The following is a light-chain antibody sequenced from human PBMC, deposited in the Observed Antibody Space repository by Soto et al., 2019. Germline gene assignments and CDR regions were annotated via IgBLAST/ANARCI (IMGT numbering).Light chain of an antibody. CDR2: AAS. V-gene: IGKV1-27*01. J-gene: IGKJ1*01. CDR1: QGISNY. Sequence: DIQMTQSPSSLSASVGARVTITCRASQGISNYLAWYQQKPGKVPKLLIYAASTLQSGVPSRFSGSGSGTAFTLTISSLQAEDVATYYCQKYNSDPRTFGQGTKVEIK. CDR3: QKYNSDPRT.